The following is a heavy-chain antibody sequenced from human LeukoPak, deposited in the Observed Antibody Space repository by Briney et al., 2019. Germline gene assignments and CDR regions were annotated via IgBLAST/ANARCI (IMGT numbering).Heavy chain of an antibody. V-gene: IGHV3-74*01. CDR1: GLTFRGYW. J-gene: IGHJ4*02. Sequence: GGSLRLSCVVSGLTFRGYWMHWVRQAPGKGLVWLSRISSDGSNTNYADSVKGRFINSRDNAENTLYMEVNNLRAEDTGLYYCAREDALERLQWGQGTLVTVSS. D-gene: IGHD6-25*01. CDR2: ISSDGSNT. CDR3: AREDALERLQ.